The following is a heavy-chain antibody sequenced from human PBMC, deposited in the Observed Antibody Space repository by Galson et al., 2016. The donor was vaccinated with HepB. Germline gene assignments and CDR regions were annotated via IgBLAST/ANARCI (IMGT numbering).Heavy chain of an antibody. D-gene: IGHD3-9*01. Sequence: SETLSLTCTVSDDSISRYYWSWIRQPPGKRLEWIGYIYNSGTTNYNPSLKSRVTMSVDTSEKQVSLRLKSVTAADTAVYYCARGRLVIPDWGQGTLVTVSS. CDR2: IYNSGTT. J-gene: IGHJ4*02. CDR3: ARGRLVIPD. V-gene: IGHV4-59*01. CDR1: DDSISRYY.